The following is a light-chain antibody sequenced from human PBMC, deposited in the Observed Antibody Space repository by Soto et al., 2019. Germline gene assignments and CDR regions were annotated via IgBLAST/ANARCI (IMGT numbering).Light chain of an antibody. CDR3: QQRYSTPHT. V-gene: IGKV1-39*01. CDR1: QSISSY. J-gene: IGKJ4*01. Sequence: DIQMTQSPSSLSAPVGDRVTITCRASQSISSYLNWYQQKPGKAPKLLIYAASSLQSGVPSGFSGGGSGTDFTLTISSLQPEDFATYYCQQRYSTPHTSGGGNKVEIK. CDR2: AAS.